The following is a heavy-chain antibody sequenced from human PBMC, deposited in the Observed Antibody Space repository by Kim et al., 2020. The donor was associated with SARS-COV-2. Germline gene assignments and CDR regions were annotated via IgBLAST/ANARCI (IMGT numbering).Heavy chain of an antibody. V-gene: IGHV4-39*01. J-gene: IGHJ4*02. Sequence: YNPSLKSRVTISVDTSKNQFSLKLNSVTAADTAVYYCARHLRMGRNYFDYWGQGTLVTVSS. CDR3: ARHLRMGRNYFDY. D-gene: IGHD1-26*01.